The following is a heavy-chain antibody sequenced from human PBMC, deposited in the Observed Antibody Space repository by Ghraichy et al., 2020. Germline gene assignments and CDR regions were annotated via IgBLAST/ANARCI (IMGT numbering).Heavy chain of an antibody. CDR2: INHSGST. V-gene: IGHV4-34*01. J-gene: IGHJ4*02. CDR1: GGSFSGNY. Sequence: SETLSLTCAVYGGSFSGNYWSWIRQPPGKGLEWIGEINHSGSTNYNPSLKSRVTISVDTSKNQFSLKLSSVTATDTAVYYCGVVPAAMSSYFDYWGQGTLVTVSS. D-gene: IGHD2-2*01. CDR3: GVVPAAMSSYFDY.